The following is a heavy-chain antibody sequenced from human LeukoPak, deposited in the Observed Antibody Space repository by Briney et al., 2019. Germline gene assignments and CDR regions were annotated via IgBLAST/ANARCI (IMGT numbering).Heavy chain of an antibody. V-gene: IGHV3-33*01. CDR3: ARVADYSNSAHADY. Sequence: GGSLKLSCAASGFTFSSYGMHWVRQAPGKGLEWVAVIWYDGSNKNYADSVKGRFTISRDNSRNTLYLQMNSLRAEDMAVYYCARVADYSNSAHADYWGQGTLVTVSS. CDR2: IWYDGSNK. CDR1: GFTFSSYG. J-gene: IGHJ4*02. D-gene: IGHD4-11*01.